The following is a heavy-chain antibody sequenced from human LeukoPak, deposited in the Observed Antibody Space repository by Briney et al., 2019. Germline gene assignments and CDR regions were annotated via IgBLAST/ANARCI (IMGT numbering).Heavy chain of an antibody. CDR3: AARYYYGSGSYRPGAFDI. V-gene: IGHV3-23*01. CDR2: MTGDGATT. J-gene: IGHJ3*02. D-gene: IGHD3-10*01. Sequence: GGSLRLSCAASGFTFRNYGMSWVRQAPGKGLEWVSAMTGDGATTYYADSVKGRFTISRDNSKNTLYLQMNSLRAEDTAVYYCAARYYYGSGSYRPGAFDIWGQGTMVTVSS. CDR1: GFTFRNYG.